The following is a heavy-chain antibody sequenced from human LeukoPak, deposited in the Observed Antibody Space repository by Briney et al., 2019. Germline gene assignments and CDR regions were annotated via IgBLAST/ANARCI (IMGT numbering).Heavy chain of an antibody. CDR3: ANAEHYYDSSGLSYYFDY. CDR1: GYTLTELS. D-gene: IGHD3-22*01. J-gene: IGHJ4*02. V-gene: IGHV1-24*01. Sequence: ASVKVSCKVSGYTLTELSMHWVRQAPGKGLEWMGGFDPEDGEIIYAQKFQGRVTMTEDTSTDTAYMELSSLRSEDTAVYYCANAEHYYDSSGLSYYFDYWGQGTLVTVSS. CDR2: FDPEDGEI.